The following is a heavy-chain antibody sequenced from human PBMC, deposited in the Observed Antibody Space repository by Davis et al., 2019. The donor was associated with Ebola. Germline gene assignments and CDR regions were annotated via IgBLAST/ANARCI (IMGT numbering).Heavy chain of an antibody. J-gene: IGHJ4*02. CDR3: AKERGSGYSYGTGDY. CDR2: ISSGGGAP. Sequence: GESLKISCAASGFTFSTYAMGWVRQAPGKGLEWVSDISSGGGAPYYADSVKGRFTTFRDNPKNTLYLQMNSLRADDTAVYYCAKERGSGYSYGTGDYWGQGTLVTVSS. V-gene: IGHV3-23*01. CDR1: GFTFSTYA. D-gene: IGHD5-18*01.